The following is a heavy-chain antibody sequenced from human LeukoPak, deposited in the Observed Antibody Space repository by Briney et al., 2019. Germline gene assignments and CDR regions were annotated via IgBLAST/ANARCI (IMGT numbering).Heavy chain of an antibody. V-gene: IGHV1-24*01. CDR3: ATDPGSGSYHAFDI. CDR1: GYTLTELS. D-gene: IGHD3-10*01. Sequence: ASVKVSCKVSGYTLTELSMHWVRQAPGKGREGMGGFDPEDGETIYAQKFKGRVTMTEDTSTDTAYMELSSLRSEDTAVYYCATDPGSGSYHAFDIWGQGTMVTVSS. CDR2: FDPEDGET. J-gene: IGHJ3*02.